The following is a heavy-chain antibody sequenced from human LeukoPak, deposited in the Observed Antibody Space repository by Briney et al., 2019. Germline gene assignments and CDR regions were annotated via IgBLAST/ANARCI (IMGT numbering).Heavy chain of an antibody. CDR3: ARGDGCSTSCHYYYYYYGMDV. V-gene: IGHV3-30*04. D-gene: IGHD2-2*01. CDR2: ISYDGSNK. J-gene: IGHJ6*02. Sequence: GRSLRPSCAASGFTFSSYAMHWVRQAPGKGLEWVAVISYDGSNKYYADSVKGRFTISRDNSKNTLYLQMNSLRAEDTAVYYCARGDGCSTSCHYYYYYYGMDVWGQGTTVTVSS. CDR1: GFTFSSYA.